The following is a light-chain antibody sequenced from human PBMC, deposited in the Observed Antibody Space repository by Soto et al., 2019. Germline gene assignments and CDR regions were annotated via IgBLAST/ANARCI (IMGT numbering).Light chain of an antibody. Sequence: QSALTQPPSASGSPGQSVTISCTGTSSDVGAYNLVSWHQQHPGKAPKLMIHQVSKRPSGVPDRFSGSKSGNTASLTVSGLQADDEADYYCSSYAGSKNYVFGTGTKLTVL. V-gene: IGLV2-8*01. CDR3: SSYAGSKNYV. CDR1: SSDVGAYNL. CDR2: QVS. J-gene: IGLJ1*01.